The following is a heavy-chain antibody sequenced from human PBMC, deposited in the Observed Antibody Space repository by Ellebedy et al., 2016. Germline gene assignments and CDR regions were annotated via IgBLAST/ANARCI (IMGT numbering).Heavy chain of an antibody. CDR1: GGSISSSSYY. V-gene: IGHV4-61*05. CDR2: IYYSGST. Sequence: SETLSLXXTVSGGSISSSSYYWSWIRQPPGKGLEWIGYIYYSGSTNYNPSLKSRVTISVDTSKNQFSLKLSSVTAADTAVYYCARGYYGDYGGVDYWGQGTLVTVSS. D-gene: IGHD4-17*01. CDR3: ARGYYGDYGGVDY. J-gene: IGHJ4*02.